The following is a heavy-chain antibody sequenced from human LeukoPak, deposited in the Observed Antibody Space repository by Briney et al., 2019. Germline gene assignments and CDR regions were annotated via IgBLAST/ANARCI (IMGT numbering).Heavy chain of an antibody. CDR1: GFTFSSYA. J-gene: IGHJ4*02. D-gene: IGHD3-10*01. V-gene: IGHV3-23*01. CDR3: ASRGGFSYFDY. Sequence: GGSLRLSCAASGFTFSSYAMSWVRQAPGKGLEWVSAISGSGGSTYYADSVKGRFTISRHNSKNTLYLQMNSLRAEDTAVYYCASRGGFSYFDYWGQGTLVTVSS. CDR2: ISGSGGST.